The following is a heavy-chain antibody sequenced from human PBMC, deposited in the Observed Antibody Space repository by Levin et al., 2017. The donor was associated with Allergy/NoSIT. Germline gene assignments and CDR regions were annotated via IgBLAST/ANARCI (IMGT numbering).Heavy chain of an antibody. J-gene: IGHJ4*02. CDR1: GFSLSTSGVG. V-gene: IGHV2-5*02. D-gene: IGHD6-13*01. CDR3: AHRSIAAAGQHFDY. CDR2: IYWDDDK. Sequence: SGPTLVKPTQTLTLTCTFSGFSLSTSGVGVGWIRQPPGKALEWLALIYWDDDKRYSPSLKSRLTITKDTSKNQVVLTMTNMDPVDTATYYCAHRSIAAAGQHFDYWGQGTLVTVSS.